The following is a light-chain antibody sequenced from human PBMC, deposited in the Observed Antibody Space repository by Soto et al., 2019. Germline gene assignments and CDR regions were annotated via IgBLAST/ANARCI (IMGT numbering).Light chain of an antibody. V-gene: IGKV3-20*01. J-gene: IGKJ1*01. Sequence: EVVLTQSPGTLSLSPGERATLSCRASQSISQSLAWYQQRPGQSPRLLIYDASRRATGIPDRFTGSGFGTDFTLTISRLAPEDLAVYYCQRYGGSPRTFGQGTKVELK. CDR3: QRYGGSPRT. CDR1: QSISQS. CDR2: DAS.